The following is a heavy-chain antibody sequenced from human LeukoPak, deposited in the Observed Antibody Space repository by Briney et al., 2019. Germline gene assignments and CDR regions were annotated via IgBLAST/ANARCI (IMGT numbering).Heavy chain of an antibody. CDR1: GFTFGDYA. J-gene: IGHJ3*02. Sequence: GGSLRLSCTGSGFTFGDYAISWVRQAPGKGLEWLGFIRSKDNDGTTDYAASVKGRFIISRDDSKSIAYLQVNDLKTEDTAVYYCAREGYNYGSDAFDIWGQGTMVTVSS. CDR2: IRSKDNDGTT. CDR3: AREGYNYGSDAFDI. V-gene: IGHV3-49*04. D-gene: IGHD5-18*01.